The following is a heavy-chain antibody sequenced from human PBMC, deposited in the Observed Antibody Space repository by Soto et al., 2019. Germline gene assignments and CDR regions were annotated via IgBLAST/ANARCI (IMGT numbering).Heavy chain of an antibody. CDR1: GFIFNNYG. V-gene: IGHV3-33*01. CDR3: ARDKDAADKGVHFDY. J-gene: IGHJ4*02. Sequence: GGSLRLSCATSGFIFNNYGMHWVRQAPGKGLEWVAVVWHDGKYKYYADSVRGRFTISRDKSNNTVFLQMDSLRAEDTAVYYCARDKDAADKGVHFDYWGQGSLVTVSS. D-gene: IGHD6-13*01. CDR2: VWHDGKYK.